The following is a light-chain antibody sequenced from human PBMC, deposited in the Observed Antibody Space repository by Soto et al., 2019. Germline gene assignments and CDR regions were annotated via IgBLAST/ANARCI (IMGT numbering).Light chain of an antibody. J-gene: IGLJ2*01. CDR2: EVS. V-gene: IGLV2-23*02. CDR3: CSYAGSSTFLV. CDR1: SSDVGGYHF. Sequence: QSALTQPASVSGSPGQSITISCTGTSSDVGGYHFVSWYQQHPGKAPKLMISEVSKRPSGVSTRFSGSKSGNTASLTISGLQAEDEADYYCCSYAGSSTFLVFGGGTKLT.